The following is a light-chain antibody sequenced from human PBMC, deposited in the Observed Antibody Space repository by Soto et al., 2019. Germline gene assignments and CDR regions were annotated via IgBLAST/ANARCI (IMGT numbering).Light chain of an antibody. J-gene: IGKJ4*01. CDR1: QSVSGS. CDR3: QEGAYWPA. V-gene: IGKV3-11*01. Sequence: EIVLTQSPAILSFSPGEKATLSCRASQSVSGSLGWYQQKPGQAPRLIIYDASVRATGIPARFSGSGSGTDFTLTISSLEPEDFAVYYCQEGAYWPAFGGGNKVEIX. CDR2: DAS.